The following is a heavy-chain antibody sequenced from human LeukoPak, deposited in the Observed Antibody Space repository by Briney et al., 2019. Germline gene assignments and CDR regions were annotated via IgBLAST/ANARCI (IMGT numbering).Heavy chain of an antibody. CDR3: ARDEQEGSGSFNWFDP. D-gene: IGHD3-10*01. J-gene: IGHJ5*02. CDR2: IYHSGST. CDR1: GGSISSSNW. Sequence: SGTLSLTCAVSGGSISSSNWWSWVRQPPGKGLEWIGEIYHSGSTNYNPSLKSRVTISVDKSKNQFSLKLSSVTAADTAVYYCARDEQEGSGSFNWFDPWGQGTLVTVSS. V-gene: IGHV4-4*02.